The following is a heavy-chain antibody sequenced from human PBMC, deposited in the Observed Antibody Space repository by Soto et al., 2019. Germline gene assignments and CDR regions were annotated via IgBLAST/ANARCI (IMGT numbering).Heavy chain of an antibody. Sequence: SVKVSCKASGYTFTNFGISWVRQAPGQGLEWMGGIIPIFGTANYAQKFQGRVTITADESTSTAYMELSSLRSEDTAVYYCARGNHRWLQLWYFDLWGRGTLVTVSS. CDR3: ARGNHRWLQLWYFDL. V-gene: IGHV1-69*13. CDR1: GYTFTNFG. D-gene: IGHD5-12*01. J-gene: IGHJ2*01. CDR2: IIPIFGTA.